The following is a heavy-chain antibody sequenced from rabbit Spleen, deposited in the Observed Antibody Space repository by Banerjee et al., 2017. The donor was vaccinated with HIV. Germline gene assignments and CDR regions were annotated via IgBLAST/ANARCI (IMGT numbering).Heavy chain of an antibody. Sequence: QEQLEESGGDLVKPGASLTLTCMSSGLDFSSSYWICWVRQAPGKGLEWVACIDTGRRGTTYYASWAKGRFTISRASSTTVTLQMTSLTAADTATYFCARDTSSSFSSYGMDLWGQGTLVTVS. CDR2: IDTGRRGTT. J-gene: IGHJ6*01. CDR1: GLDFSSSYW. CDR3: ARDTSSSFSSYGMDL. V-gene: IGHV1S45*01. D-gene: IGHD1-1*01.